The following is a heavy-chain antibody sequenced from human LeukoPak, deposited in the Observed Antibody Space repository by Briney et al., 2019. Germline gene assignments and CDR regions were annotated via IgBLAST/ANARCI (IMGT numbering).Heavy chain of an antibody. CDR1: GFTFRSYA. CDR3: AKLRGLSSSSENNWFDP. J-gene: IGHJ5*02. D-gene: IGHD6-6*01. V-gene: IGHV3-30-3*02. CDR2: ISYDGDDGSNI. Sequence: GGSLRLSCAASGFTFRSYAMHWVRQAPGKGLEWVAVISYDGDDGSNIYYADAVKGRFTITRDNSKSTLYLQMTSLRAEETAVYYCAKLRGLSSSSENNWFDPWGQGTLVTVSS.